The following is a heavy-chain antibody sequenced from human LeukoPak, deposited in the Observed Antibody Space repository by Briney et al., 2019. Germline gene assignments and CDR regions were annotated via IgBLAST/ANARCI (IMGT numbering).Heavy chain of an antibody. Sequence: ASVTLSCKSSGYTFTSCYMHWVRQAPGQGLEWMGIINPSGGRTSYAHKFQGRVTMTTDMSTSTVYMELSSLRSEDTAVYYCARVGGTGIAVAGTVDPYYFDYGGQGTLVTVSS. D-gene: IGHD6-19*01. CDR1: GYTFTSCY. J-gene: IGHJ4*02. CDR2: INPSGGRT. V-gene: IGHV1-46*01. CDR3: ARVGGTGIAVAGTVDPYYFDY.